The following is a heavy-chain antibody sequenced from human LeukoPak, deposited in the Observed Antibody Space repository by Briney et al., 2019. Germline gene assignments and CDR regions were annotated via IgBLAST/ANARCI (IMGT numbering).Heavy chain of an antibody. Sequence: GGSLRLSCAASGFTFSSYGMSWVRQAPGKGLEWVSAISGSGGSTYYADSVKGRFTISRDNAKNSLYLQMNSLQTEDTALYYCFSLRTADYEIEWGQGTLVTVSS. J-gene: IGHJ4*02. CDR1: GFTFSSYG. CDR3: FSLRTADYEIE. D-gene: IGHD4-17*01. CDR2: ISGSGGST. V-gene: IGHV3-23*01.